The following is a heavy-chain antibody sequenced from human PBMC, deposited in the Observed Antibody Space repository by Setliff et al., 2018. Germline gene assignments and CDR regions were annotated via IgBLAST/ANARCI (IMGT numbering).Heavy chain of an antibody. J-gene: IGHJ4*02. CDR1: GFTFSSYA. D-gene: IGHD2-21*01. CDR3: AKDLTVDAYCGGSYLFVY. Sequence: GGSLRLSCAASGFTFSSYAMSWVRQAPGKGLEWVSAISGSGGSTYYADSVKGRFTISRDNSKNTLYLQMNSLRAEDTAVYHCAKDLTVDAYCGGSYLFVYWGQGSLVTVSS. V-gene: IGHV3-23*01. CDR2: ISGSGGST.